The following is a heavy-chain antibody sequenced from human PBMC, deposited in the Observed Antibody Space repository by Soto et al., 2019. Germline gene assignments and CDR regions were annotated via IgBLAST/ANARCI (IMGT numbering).Heavy chain of an antibody. V-gene: IGHV1-3*01. CDR1: GYSFTSYD. D-gene: IGHD2-8*01. CDR2: MNPNNGNT. CDR3: ARVRCTNGVCYTRPHFDY. Sequence: ASVKVSCKASGYSFTSYDVNWVRQATGQRLEWMGWMNPNNGNTKYSQKFQGRVTITRDTSASTAYMELSSLRSEDTAVYYCARVRCTNGVCYTRPHFDYWGQGTLVTVSS. J-gene: IGHJ4*02.